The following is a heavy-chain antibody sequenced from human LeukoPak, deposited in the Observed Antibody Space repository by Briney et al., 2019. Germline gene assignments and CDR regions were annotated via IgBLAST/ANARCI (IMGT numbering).Heavy chain of an antibody. V-gene: IGHV5-51*01. J-gene: IGHJ4*02. Sequence: GESLKISCKGSGYSFTSYWIGWVRQMPGKGLEWMGIIYSGDSDTRYSPSFQGQVTISADKSISTAYLQWSSLKASDTAMYYCARHPHYYDSSGYSQVDYWGQGTLVTVSS. CDR1: GYSFTSYW. CDR2: IYSGDSDT. CDR3: ARHPHYYDSSGYSQVDY. D-gene: IGHD3-22*01.